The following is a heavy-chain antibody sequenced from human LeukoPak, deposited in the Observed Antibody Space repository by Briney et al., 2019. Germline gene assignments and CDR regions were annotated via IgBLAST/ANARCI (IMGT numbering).Heavy chain of an antibody. CDR2: ISGSSGNT. V-gene: IGHV3-21*01. D-gene: IGHD2-15*01. CDR1: GFTFSSYA. Sequence: GRSLRLSCAASGFTFSSYAMGWVRQAPGKGLEWVSVISGSSGNTYYADSVKGRFRDNAKNSLYLQMNSLRAEDTAVYYCARRTPGYCSGGSCYGFQHWGQGTLVTVSS. J-gene: IGHJ1*01. CDR3: ARRTPGYCSGGSCYGFQH.